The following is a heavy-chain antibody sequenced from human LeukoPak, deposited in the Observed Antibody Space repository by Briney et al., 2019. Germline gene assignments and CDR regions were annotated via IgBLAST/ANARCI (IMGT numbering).Heavy chain of an antibody. D-gene: IGHD3-10*01. V-gene: IGHV4-39*07. CDR1: GGSISSSSYY. CDR3: ARQSPYYGSRWFDP. Sequence: PSETLSLTCTVSGGSISSSSYYWGWIRQPPGKGLEWIGTIYYSGSTYYNPSLKSRVTISVDTSKNQFSLKLSSVTAADTAVYYCARQSPYYGSRWFDPWGQGTLVTVSS. J-gene: IGHJ5*02. CDR2: IYYSGST.